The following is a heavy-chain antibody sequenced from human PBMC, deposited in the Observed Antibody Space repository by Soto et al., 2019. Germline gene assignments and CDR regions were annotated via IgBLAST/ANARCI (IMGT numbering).Heavy chain of an antibody. D-gene: IGHD2-15*01. Sequence: QVHLVESGGGVVQPGRSLRHSCAASGFTFSNYGMHWVRQAPGKGLEWLAVMSFDGSNEYYADSVQGRLTISRDNSKNTLYLQMNCLRTDDTAVYHCAKDAAVAFDIWGQRTMFTVSS. CDR2: MSFDGSNE. J-gene: IGHJ3*02. CDR3: AKDAAVAFDI. CDR1: GFTFSNYG. V-gene: IGHV3-30*18.